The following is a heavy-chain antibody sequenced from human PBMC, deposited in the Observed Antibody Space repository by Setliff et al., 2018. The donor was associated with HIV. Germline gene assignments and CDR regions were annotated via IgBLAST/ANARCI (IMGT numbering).Heavy chain of an antibody. Sequence: LRLSCEASGFRVTDTYMAWVRQAPGKGLEWVTLIYKAGKTYYADSVKGRFTISRDNGKNMLYLQMNSLSADDTAVYYCVRGSGYYYFDNWGQGALVTVSS. CDR3: VRGSGYYYFDN. CDR1: GFRVTDTY. D-gene: IGHD3-22*01. V-gene: IGHV3-66*01. J-gene: IGHJ4*02. CDR2: IYKAGKT.